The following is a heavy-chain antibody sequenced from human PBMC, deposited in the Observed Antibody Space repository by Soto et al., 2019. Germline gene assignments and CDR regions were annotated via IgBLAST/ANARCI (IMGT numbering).Heavy chain of an antibody. CDR1: GFTFSSYA. CDR3: AKDPGSGSWSID. J-gene: IGHJ4*02. Sequence: GGSLRLSCAASGFTFSSYAMSWVRQAPGKGLEWVSAISGSGGSTYYADSVKGRFTIYRDNSKNTLYLQMNSLRAEDTAVYYCAKDPGSGSWSIDWGQGTLVTVSS. D-gene: IGHD3-10*01. V-gene: IGHV3-23*01. CDR2: ISGSGGST.